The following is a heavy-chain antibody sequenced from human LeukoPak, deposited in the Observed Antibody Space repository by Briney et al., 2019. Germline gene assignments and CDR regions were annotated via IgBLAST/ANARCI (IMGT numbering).Heavy chain of an antibody. V-gene: IGHV4-59*11. Sequence: PSETLSLTCTVSGGSITSHYWSWIRQPPGKGLEWIGYVYYSGTTNYNPSLKSRVTISVDTSKNQFPLKLTSVTAADTAVYYCARGRGRDGDNLTSWGQGTLVTVSS. D-gene: IGHD5-24*01. CDR1: GGSITSHY. CDR2: VYYSGTT. J-gene: IGHJ4*02. CDR3: ARGRGRDGDNLTS.